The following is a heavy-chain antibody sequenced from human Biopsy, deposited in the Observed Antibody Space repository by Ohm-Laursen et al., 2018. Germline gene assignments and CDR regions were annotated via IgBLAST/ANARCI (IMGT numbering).Heavy chain of an antibody. V-gene: IGHV2-70*11. D-gene: IGHD6-13*01. CDR3: ARTPILIVSAGLVYRHRRHLQGMDV. Sequence: TQSLTPTCSFSGFSLSARGMCVSWIRQAPGKALEWLARADWDDYKDYSASLQTKLSISKDTSNDQVVLTVNNVDPADTATYYCARTPILIVSAGLVYRHRRHLQGMDVWGQGIAVTVS. CDR1: GFSLSARGMC. CDR2: ADWDDYK. J-gene: IGHJ6*02.